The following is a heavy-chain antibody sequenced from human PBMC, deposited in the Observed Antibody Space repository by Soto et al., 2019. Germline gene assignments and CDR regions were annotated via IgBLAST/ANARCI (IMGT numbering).Heavy chain of an antibody. J-gene: IGHJ6*02. Sequence: ASETLSLTCTVSGGSISSSSYYWGWIRQPPGKGLEWIGSIYYSGSTYYNPSLKSRVTISVDTSKNQFSLKLSSVTAADTAVYYCVRSSGWFYYYYGMDVWGQGTTVTVSS. V-gene: IGHV4-39*01. CDR3: VRSSGWFYYYYGMDV. D-gene: IGHD6-19*01. CDR1: GGSISSSSYY. CDR2: IYYSGST.